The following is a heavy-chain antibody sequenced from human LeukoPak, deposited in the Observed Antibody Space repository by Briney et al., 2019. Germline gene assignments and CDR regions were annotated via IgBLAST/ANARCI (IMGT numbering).Heavy chain of an antibody. CDR2: ISSNGGST. CDR3: VKDQCSSTSCYGRRFDS. Sequence: GGSLRLSCAASGFTVSSNYMSWVRQAPGKGLEYVSAISSNGGSTCYADSVKGRFTISRDNSKNTQYLQMSSLRAEDTAVYYCVKDQCSSTSCYGRRFDSWGQGTLVTVSS. D-gene: IGHD2-2*01. V-gene: IGHV3-64D*06. CDR1: GFTVSSNY. J-gene: IGHJ4*02.